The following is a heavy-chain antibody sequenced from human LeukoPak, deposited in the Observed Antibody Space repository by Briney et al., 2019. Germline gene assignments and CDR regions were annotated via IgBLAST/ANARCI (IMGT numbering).Heavy chain of an antibody. J-gene: IGHJ4*02. D-gene: IGHD3-3*01. CDR3: ARVGDFWSGLYFDY. V-gene: IGHV4-39*07. Sequence: SETLSLTCNVSGGSSSSYYWSWIRQPPGKGLEWIGSIYYSGSTYYNPSLKSRVTISVDTSKNQFSLKLSSVTAADTAVYYCARVGDFWSGLYFDYWGQGTLVTVSS. CDR1: GGSSSSYY. CDR2: IYYSGST.